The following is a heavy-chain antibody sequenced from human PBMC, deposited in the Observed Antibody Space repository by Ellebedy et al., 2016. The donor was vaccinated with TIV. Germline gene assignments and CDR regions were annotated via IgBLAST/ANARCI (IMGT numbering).Heavy chain of an antibody. D-gene: IGHD3-10*01. CDR2: ISSDGSNK. V-gene: IGHV3-30*03. CDR1: GFTFRSHG. J-gene: IGHJ4*02. Sequence: GESLKISCVASGFTFRSHGIYWVRQAPGTGLEWVAVISSDGSNKYYADSVKGRFTISRDNSKNTLYLQMNSLRTDDMAGYYCARGGSSGSSDYWGQGTLVTVSS. CDR3: ARGGSSGSSDY.